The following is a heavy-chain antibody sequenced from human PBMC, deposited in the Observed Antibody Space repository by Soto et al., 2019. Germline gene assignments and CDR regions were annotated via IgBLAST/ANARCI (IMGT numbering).Heavy chain of an antibody. D-gene: IGHD2-8*01. Sequence: HGESLKISCKGFGYSFTTYWIAWVRQMPGKGLEWMGIIYPGDSDTRYSPSFQGQVTISADKSTTTAYLQWSSLKASDTAMYYGPSPNTNGWEFRVACEIWGQRTMVTVSS. CDR3: PSPNTNGWEFRVACEI. V-gene: IGHV5-51*01. CDR2: IYPGDSDT. CDR1: GYSFTTYW. J-gene: IGHJ3*02.